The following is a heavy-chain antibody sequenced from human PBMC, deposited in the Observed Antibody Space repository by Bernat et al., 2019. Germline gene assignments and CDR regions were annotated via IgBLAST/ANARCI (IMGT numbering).Heavy chain of an antibody. CDR2: IISSSSYT. D-gene: IGHD1-14*01. CDR3: ARGTSTSAHYMDV. J-gene: IGHJ6*03. Sequence: VKPGGSLRLSCAASGFTFSDYYMSWIRQAPGKGLAWVSYIISSSSYTNYAESVKGRSTISRDNAKNSLYLQMNSLRAEDTAVYYGARGTSTSAHYMDVWGKGTT. V-gene: IGHV3-11*05. CDR1: GFTFSDYY.